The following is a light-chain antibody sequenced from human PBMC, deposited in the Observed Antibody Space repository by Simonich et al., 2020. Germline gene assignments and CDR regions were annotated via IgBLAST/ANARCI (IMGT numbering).Light chain of an antibody. CDR2: LAA. J-gene: IGKJ1*01. Sequence: DIVMTQSPDSLAVSLGERATINCKSSQSVLYSFNNKNYLAWYQHKPGQPPKLLIYLAATRESGVPDRFSGSGSGTDFTLTISSLQAEDVAVYYCQQYYSTPPTFGQGTKVEIK. CDR1: QSVLYSFNNKNY. V-gene: IGKV4-1*01. CDR3: QQYYSTPPT.